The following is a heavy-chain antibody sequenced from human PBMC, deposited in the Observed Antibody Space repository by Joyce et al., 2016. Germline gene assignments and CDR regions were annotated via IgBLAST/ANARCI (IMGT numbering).Heavy chain of an antibody. D-gene: IGHD3-22*01. V-gene: IGHV3-30*04. CDR3: VKDAGYFYDA. CDR1: GFDFSSTA. J-gene: IGHJ4*02. CDR2: ISYDGNTA. Sequence: QVHIMESGGGVVRPGRSLGLSCAASGFDFSSTAMHWVRQAPGKGLEWVTVISYDGNTAHYVDSVQGRFSISRDNSRKTVDLQMNRLRPEDTGLYYCVKDAGYFYDAWGQGTLVTVSS.